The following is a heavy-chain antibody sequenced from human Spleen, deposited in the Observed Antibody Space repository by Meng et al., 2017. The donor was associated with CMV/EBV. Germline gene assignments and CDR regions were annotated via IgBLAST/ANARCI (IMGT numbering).Heavy chain of an antibody. V-gene: IGHV4-34*01. D-gene: IGHD3-22*01. Sequence: QGHLQQWAAGLLTPSEPLSLTVAVYGGSFSGYYWSWIRQPPGKGLEWIGEINHSGSTNYNPSPKSRVTISVDTSKNQFSLKLSSVTAADTAVYYCARGLVSYTMIVPTRYFDYWGQGTLVTVSS. CDR2: INHSGST. CDR1: GGSFSGYY. CDR3: ARGLVSYTMIVPTRYFDY. J-gene: IGHJ4*02.